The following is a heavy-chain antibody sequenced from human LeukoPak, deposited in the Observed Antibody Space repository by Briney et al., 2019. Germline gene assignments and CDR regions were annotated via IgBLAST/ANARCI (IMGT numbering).Heavy chain of an antibody. V-gene: IGHV3-53*01. CDR1: GFTVSSNY. D-gene: IGHD3-10*01. J-gene: IGHJ6*03. Sequence: GGSLRLSCAASGFTVSSNYMSWVRQAPGKGLEWVSVIYSGGSTYYADSVKGRFTISRDNAKNSLYLQMNSLRAEDTAVYYCARDLDYYGSGSYLRNYYMDVWGKGTTVAISS. CDR2: IYSGGST. CDR3: ARDLDYYGSGSYLRNYYMDV.